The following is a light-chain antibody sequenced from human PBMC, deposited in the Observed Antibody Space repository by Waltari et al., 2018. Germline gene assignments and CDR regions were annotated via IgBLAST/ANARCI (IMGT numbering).Light chain of an antibody. CDR3: SSYISSSTLEL. CDR2: DVS. Sequence: QSALTQPASVSGSPGQSITIPCPVTSSDVGPYHYVSWYQQHPGKAPKLMIFDVSNRPSGVSNRFSGSKSGNTASLTISGLQAEDEADYYCSSYISSSTLELFGGGTSLTVL. CDR1: SSDVGPYHY. J-gene: IGLJ2*01. V-gene: IGLV2-14*03.